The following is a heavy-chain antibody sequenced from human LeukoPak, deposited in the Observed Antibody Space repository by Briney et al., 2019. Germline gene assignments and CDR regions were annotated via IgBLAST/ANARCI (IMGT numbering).Heavy chain of an antibody. J-gene: IGHJ6*03. CDR2: IKQDGSEK. CDR1: GFTFSSYW. Sequence: GGPLRLSCAASGFTFSSYWMSWVRQAPGKGLEWVANIKQDGSEKYYVDSVKGRFTISRDNAKNSLYLQMNSLRAEDTAVYYCARGSAGPYYYYYMDVWGKGTTVTVSS. CDR3: ARGSAGPYYYYYMDV. V-gene: IGHV3-7*01.